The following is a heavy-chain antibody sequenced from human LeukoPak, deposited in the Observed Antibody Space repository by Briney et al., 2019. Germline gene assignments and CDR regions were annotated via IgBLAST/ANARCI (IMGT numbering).Heavy chain of an antibody. CDR1: GFTFSSYG. J-gene: IGHJ4*02. CDR2: IRYDGSNK. Sequence: RGGSLRLSCAASGFTFSSYGMHWVRQAPGKGLEWVAFIRYDGSNKYYADSVKGRFTISRDNSKNTLYLQMNSLRAEDTAVYYCAKYPRAGSRGLGGDYWGQGNLVTVSS. CDR3: AKYPRAGSRGLGGDY. D-gene: IGHD3-16*01. V-gene: IGHV3-30*02.